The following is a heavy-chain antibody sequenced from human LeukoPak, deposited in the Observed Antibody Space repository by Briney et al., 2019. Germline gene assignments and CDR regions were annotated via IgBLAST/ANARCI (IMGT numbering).Heavy chain of an antibody. Sequence: GGSLRLSCAASGFTLSNAWMSWVRQAPGEGREWVGRIKSKTDGGTTDYAAPVKGRFNISRDDSKNTQYLQMNSLKTEDTAVYYCTTDPAMTGYYYYWGQGTLVTVSS. CDR1: GFTLSNAW. CDR3: TTDPAMTGYYYY. CDR2: IKSKTDGGTT. D-gene: IGHD3-9*01. V-gene: IGHV3-15*01. J-gene: IGHJ4*02.